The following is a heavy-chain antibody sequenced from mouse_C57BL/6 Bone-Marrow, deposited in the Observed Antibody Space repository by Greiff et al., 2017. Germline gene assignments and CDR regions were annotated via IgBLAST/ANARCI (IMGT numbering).Heavy chain of an antibody. CDR2: ISSGGSYS. J-gene: IGHJ3*01. Sequence: EVQLQQSGGDLVKPGGSLKLSCAASGFTFSSYGMSWVRQTPDKRLEWVANISSGGSYSYYPDSVTGRFTITSAHATNTLYLQVLSLKSGDTDMYYCARRSYYGNPHWGQGTLLTVSA. CDR1: GFTFSSYG. V-gene: IGHV5-6*01. CDR3: ARRSYYGNPH. D-gene: IGHD2-1*01.